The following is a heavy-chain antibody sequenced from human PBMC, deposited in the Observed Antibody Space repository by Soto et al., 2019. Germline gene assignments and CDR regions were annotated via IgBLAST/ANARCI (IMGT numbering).Heavy chain of an antibody. V-gene: IGHV4-59*01. Sequence: QVQLQESGPGLVKPSETLSLTCTVSGGSISRYYWSWIRQPPGKGLEWIGYISDSGSTNYNPSLSGRFAVSVDTSKNRFWLNLSSVTLADTAVYYCARGGRKTHFDYWGQGTLVPVSS. CDR2: ISDSGST. D-gene: IGHD1-26*01. CDR1: GGSISRYY. J-gene: IGHJ4*02. CDR3: ARGGRKTHFDY.